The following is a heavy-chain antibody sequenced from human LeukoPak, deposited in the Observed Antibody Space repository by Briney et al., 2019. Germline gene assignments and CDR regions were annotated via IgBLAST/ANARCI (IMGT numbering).Heavy chain of an antibody. Sequence: ASVKVSCKASGYTFTSYYMHWVRQAPGQGLEWMGWISTYNGNTNYAQKLQGRVTMTTDTSTSTAYMELRSLRSDDTAVYYCARDRGYGYGSGSYDYWGQGTLVTVSS. CDR3: ARDRGYGYGSGSYDY. J-gene: IGHJ4*02. V-gene: IGHV1-18*04. CDR2: ISTYNGNT. D-gene: IGHD3-10*01. CDR1: GYTFTSYY.